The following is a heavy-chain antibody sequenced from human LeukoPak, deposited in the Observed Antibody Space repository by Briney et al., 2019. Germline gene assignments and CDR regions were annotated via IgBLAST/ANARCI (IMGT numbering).Heavy chain of an antibody. CDR1: GGSISSYY. V-gene: IGHV4-59*08. Sequence: SETLSLTCTVSGGSISSYYWSWIRQPPGKGLEWIGYIYYSGSTNYNPSLKSRVTISVDMSKNQFSLKLSSVTAADTAVYYCARHARWQTAFDIWGQGTMVTVSS. CDR3: ARHARWQTAFDI. J-gene: IGHJ3*02. CDR2: IYYSGST. D-gene: IGHD4-23*01.